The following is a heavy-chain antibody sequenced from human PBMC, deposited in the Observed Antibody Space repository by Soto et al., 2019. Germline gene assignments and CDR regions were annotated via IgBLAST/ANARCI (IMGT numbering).Heavy chain of an antibody. V-gene: IGHV3-74*01. CDR3: ARDTDGLHY. CDR1: GLIFSNYK. J-gene: IGHJ4*02. CDR2: INTDGSIT. Sequence: EVQLVESGGGLVQPGGSLRLSCAASGLIFSNYKMHWVRQAPGKGLVWVSRINTDGSITDYAYSVKGRFTVSRDNPKNTLYLQMNSLRAEDTAVYYCARDTDGLHYWGQGTLVTVSS.